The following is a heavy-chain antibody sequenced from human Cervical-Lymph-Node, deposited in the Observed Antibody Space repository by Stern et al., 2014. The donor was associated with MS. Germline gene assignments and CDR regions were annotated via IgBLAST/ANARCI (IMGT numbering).Heavy chain of an antibody. V-gene: IGHV1-8*01. CDR1: GYTFTSYD. D-gene: IGHD4-17*01. J-gene: IGHJ6*02. Sequence: QLVESGAEVRKPGASVKVSWKTSGYTFTSYDINWVRQAPGQGLEWMRYINPNTSDTGYAQKFQGRVAITRKNSIGAAYMELSSLRSEDTAVYFCARGYGEYYYGMDVWGQGTTVTVPS. CDR3: ARGYGEYYYGMDV. CDR2: INPNTSDT.